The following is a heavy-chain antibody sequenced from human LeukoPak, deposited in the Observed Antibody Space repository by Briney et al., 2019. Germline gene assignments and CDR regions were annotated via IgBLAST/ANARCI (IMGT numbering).Heavy chain of an antibody. CDR3: AKAYRNPLSFDY. V-gene: IGHV3-30-3*01. CDR1: GFTFSSYA. Sequence: GRSLRLSCAASGFTFSSYAMHWVRQAPGKGLEWVAVISYDGSNKYYADSVKGRFTISRDNAKNSLYLQMNSLRAEDTALYYCAKAYRNPLSFDYWGQGTLVTVSS. J-gene: IGHJ4*02. D-gene: IGHD1-14*01. CDR2: ISYDGSNK.